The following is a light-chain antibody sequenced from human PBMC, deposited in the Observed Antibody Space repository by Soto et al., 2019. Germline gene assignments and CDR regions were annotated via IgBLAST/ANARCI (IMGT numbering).Light chain of an antibody. CDR2: TAT. V-gene: IGLV1-44*01. CDR3: CSFAGSSYV. CDR1: SSNIGSYP. J-gene: IGLJ1*01. Sequence: QSVLTQPPSASATPGQRVAISCSGSSSNIGSYPVNWYQQLPGTAPKLLIHTATQRPSGVPERFSGSKSGTSASLAISGLQSEDEADYYCCSFAGSSYVFGTGTKVTVL.